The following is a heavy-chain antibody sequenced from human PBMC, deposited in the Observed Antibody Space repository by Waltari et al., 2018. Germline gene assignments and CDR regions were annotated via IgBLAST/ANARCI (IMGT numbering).Heavy chain of an antibody. CDR3: ARETSAADHNWFDP. Sequence: QVQLVQSGAEVQKPGVSVTGSCKDSEYTLTCYYMHWLRQAHGQGLEGMGWINPNRGGTNYAQRFQGRVTMTRDTSIRTAYMELSRLRSDDTAVYYCARETSAADHNWFDPWGQGTMVTVSS. V-gene: IGHV1-2*02. J-gene: IGHJ5*02. D-gene: IGHD6-13*01. CDR2: INPNRGGT. CDR1: EYTLTCYY.